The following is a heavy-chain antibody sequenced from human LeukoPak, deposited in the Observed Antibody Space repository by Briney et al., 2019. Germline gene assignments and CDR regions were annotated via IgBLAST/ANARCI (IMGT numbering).Heavy chain of an antibody. CDR3: ASKWGSSSPFDY. D-gene: IGHD6-6*01. V-gene: IGHV3-21*01. CDR2: ISSSNYYI. J-gene: IGHJ4*02. Sequence: GGSLRLSCAASGFTFSNYSMNWVRQAPGQGLEWVSSISSSNYYIFYADSVKGRFTISRDNAKNLLYLQMNSLRAEDTAVYYCASKWGSSSPFDYWGRGALVTVSS. CDR1: GFTFSNYS.